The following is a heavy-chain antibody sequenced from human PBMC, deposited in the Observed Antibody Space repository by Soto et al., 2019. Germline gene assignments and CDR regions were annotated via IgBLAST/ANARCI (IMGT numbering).Heavy chain of an antibody. CDR2: IYYSGST. CDR3: ARNDYGDYVYAFDI. V-gene: IGHV4-61*01. D-gene: IGHD4-17*01. CDR1: GGSVSSGSYY. Sequence: XVQLQESGPGLVKPSETLSLTCTVSGGSVSSGSYYWSWIRQPPGKGLEWIGYIYYSGSTNYNPALTSRVTIAVDPSKSQFSLKLSSVPAADTAVYYCARNDYGDYVYAFDIWGQGTMVTVSS. J-gene: IGHJ3*02.